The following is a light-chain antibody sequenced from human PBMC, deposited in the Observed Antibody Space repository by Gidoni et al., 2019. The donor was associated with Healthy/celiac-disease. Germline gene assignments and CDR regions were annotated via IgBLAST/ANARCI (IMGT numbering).Light chain of an antibody. Sequence: EIVLTQSPATLSLSPGEGATLSCRASQSVNSNLAWYRHKPGQAPRLLIYDASNRATGIPARFSGSGSGTHFTLTISSLEPEDFAIYYCQQRSNWPHYTFGQGTTLEIK. CDR1: QSVNSN. J-gene: IGKJ2*01. CDR2: DAS. V-gene: IGKV3-11*01. CDR3: QQRSNWPHYT.